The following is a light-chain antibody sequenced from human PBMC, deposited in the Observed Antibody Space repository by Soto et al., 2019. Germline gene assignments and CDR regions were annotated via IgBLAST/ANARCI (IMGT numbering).Light chain of an antibody. CDR1: QSISPW. CDR2: GAS. J-gene: IGKJ1*01. CDR3: QQYNSYRT. Sequence: SASVRDRVTIACRASQSISPWLAWYQQKRGKPPKLLIYGASSLAAGVPSRFSGSGSGTEFTLTISSLQPDDYATYYCQQYNSYRTFGQGTKVDIK. V-gene: IGKV1-5*01.